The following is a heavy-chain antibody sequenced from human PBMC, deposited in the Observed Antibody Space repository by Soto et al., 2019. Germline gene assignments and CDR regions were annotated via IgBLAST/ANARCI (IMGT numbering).Heavy chain of an antibody. V-gene: IGHV5-51*01. CDR2: IYPGDSDT. J-gene: IGHJ6*02. D-gene: IGHD6-19*01. CDR3: ARLQDSSGWYRVLDGMDV. CDR1: GYSFTSYW. Sequence: GESLKISCKGSGYSFTSYWIGWVRQMPGKGLEWMGIIYPGDSDTRYSPSFQGQVTISADKSISTAYLQWSSLKASDTAMYYFARLQDSSGWYRVLDGMDVWGQGTTVTVSS.